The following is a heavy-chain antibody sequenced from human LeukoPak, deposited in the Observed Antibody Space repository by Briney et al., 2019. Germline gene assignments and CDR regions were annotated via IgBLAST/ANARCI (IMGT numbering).Heavy chain of an antibody. Sequence: ASVRVSSKGFRYTFSSYDINWVRQAPGQGLEWMGWMNPNTGNAGYAPKFQGRVTMPRDPSISTAYLEMSGMRSEDTAVYYCARLSQTPDYYGSGGYFYLGYWGQGTRVTVSS. D-gene: IGHD3-22*01. CDR2: MNPNTGNA. V-gene: IGHV1-8*01. J-gene: IGHJ4*02. CDR1: RYTFSSYD. CDR3: ARLSQTPDYYGSGGYFYLGY.